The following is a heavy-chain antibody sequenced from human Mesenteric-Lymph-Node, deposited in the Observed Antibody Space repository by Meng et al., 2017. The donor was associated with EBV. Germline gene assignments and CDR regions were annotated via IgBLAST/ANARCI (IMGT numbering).Heavy chain of an antibody. Sequence: GQSQRRGPGLGNPSEPLSLTCTVSGGSLSSGSYYWSWIRQPPGKGLEWIGYIYYSGSANYNPSLKSRVTISVDTSKNQFSLKLSSVTAADTAVYYCGRGRTYWYFDLWGRGTLVTVSS. V-gene: IGHV4-61*01. CDR1: GGSLSSGSYY. CDR2: IYYSGSA. CDR3: GRGRTYWYFDL. J-gene: IGHJ2*01.